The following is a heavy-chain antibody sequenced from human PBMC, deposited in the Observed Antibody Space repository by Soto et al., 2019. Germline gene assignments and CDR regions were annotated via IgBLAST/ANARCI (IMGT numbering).Heavy chain of an antibody. D-gene: IGHD5-12*01. CDR3: AKVGRRLGSFDI. CDR1: GVTFRTSA. J-gene: IGHJ3*02. CDR2: ISSTGDST. V-gene: IGHV3-64*01. Sequence: AGSMGLCCAASGVTFRTSAMHWVRQAPGKGLEHVSAISSTGDSTYYASTVKGRFTISRDNSNNTLYLQMGSLGTEYMAVYYCAKVGRRLGSFDIWGRGTMVTVSS.